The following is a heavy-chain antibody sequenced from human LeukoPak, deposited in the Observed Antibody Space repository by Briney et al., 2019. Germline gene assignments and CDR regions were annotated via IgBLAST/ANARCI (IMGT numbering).Heavy chain of an antibody. CDR1: GFTFDDYA. CDR3: AKDLTRLYLAFDY. V-gene: IGHV3-43*02. J-gene: IGHJ4*02. Sequence: GGSLRLSCAASGFTFDDYAMHWVRQAPGKGLECVSLISGDGSRTYYADSVKGRFTISRDNSRNSLYLQMNSLRTEDTALYYCAKDLTRLYLAFDYWGQGTLVTVSS. CDR2: ISGDGSRT. D-gene: IGHD5-12*01.